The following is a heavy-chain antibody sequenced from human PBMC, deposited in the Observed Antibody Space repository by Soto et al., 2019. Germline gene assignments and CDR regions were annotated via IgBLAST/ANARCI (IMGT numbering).Heavy chain of an antibody. CDR1: RGTFSSYA. CDR3: AREPGGYCSSNSCSLAYYYYGMDV. CDR2: IIPIFGTA. Sequence: SVKVSCKASRGTFSSYAMSWVRQAPEQGLEWMGVIIPIFGTANYAQKFQGRVTITADESTSTAYMELSSLRSEDTAVYYCAREPGGYCSSNSCSLAYYYYGMDVWGQGTTVTVSS. V-gene: IGHV1-69*13. D-gene: IGHD2-2*01. J-gene: IGHJ6*02.